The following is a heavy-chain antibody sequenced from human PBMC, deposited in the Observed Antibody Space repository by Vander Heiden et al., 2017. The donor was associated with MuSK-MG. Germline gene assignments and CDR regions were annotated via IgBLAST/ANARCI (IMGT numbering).Heavy chain of an antibody. J-gene: IGHJ4*02. CDR3: VREGEYNGYDGGYFYY. D-gene: IGHD5-12*01. Sequence: QVRLVESGGGVVQPGWSLRLSCAASGLTFRSYVIHWGRQAPGKGLEWVALMSYDGINEYYTDSVQGRFTISRDSSKNTLYLQMNSLRAEDTAMYYCVREGEYNGYDGGYFYYWGQGTLVTVSS. CDR2: MSYDGINE. V-gene: IGHV3-30*04. CDR1: GLTFRSYV.